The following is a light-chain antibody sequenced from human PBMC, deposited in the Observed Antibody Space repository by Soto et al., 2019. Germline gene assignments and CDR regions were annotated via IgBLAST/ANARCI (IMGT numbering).Light chain of an antibody. V-gene: IGLV2-23*01. CDR1: SSDVGSYNL. CDR3: CSYAGSTTFYV. CDR2: EGS. J-gene: IGLJ1*01. Sequence: QSALTQPASVSGSPGQSITISCTGTSSDVGSYNLVSWYQHHPGKAPKLMIFEGSKRPSGVSNRFSASKSGTTASLTISGLQAEDEADYYCCSYAGSTTFYVFGGGTK.